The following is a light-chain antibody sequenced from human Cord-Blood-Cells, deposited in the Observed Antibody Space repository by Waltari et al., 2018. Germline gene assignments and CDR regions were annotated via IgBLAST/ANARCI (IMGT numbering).Light chain of an antibody. CDR1: QSISSW. Sequence: DIQMTQSPSTLSASVGDRVTITCRASQSISSWLAWYQQKPGKAPKLLIYKASSLESGVTSRFSRSGSGTEFTLTISSLQPDDFATYYCQQYNSYSWTFGQGTKVEIK. J-gene: IGKJ1*01. V-gene: IGKV1-5*03. CDR2: KAS. CDR3: QQYNSYSWT.